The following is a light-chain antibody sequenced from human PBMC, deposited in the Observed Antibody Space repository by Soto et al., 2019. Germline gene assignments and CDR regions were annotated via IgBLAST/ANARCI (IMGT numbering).Light chain of an antibody. CDR1: QSVSSY. J-gene: IGKJ1*01. CDR2: DAS. Sequence: IVLTHSPASLSLSRGEIATLSFRASQSVSSYLAWYQHKPGQAPRLLIYDASNRATGIPARFSGSGSGTDFTLTITSLEPEDFAVYYCQQRTTWPTFGQGTKVDIK. CDR3: QQRTTWPT. V-gene: IGKV3-11*01.